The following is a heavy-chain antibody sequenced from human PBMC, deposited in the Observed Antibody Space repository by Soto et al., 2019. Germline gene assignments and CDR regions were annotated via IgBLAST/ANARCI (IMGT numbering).Heavy chain of an antibody. D-gene: IGHD2-15*01. V-gene: IGHV3-74*01. CDR1: GFTFSNYW. CDR3: VVEDFDY. CDR2: IKSDGTYT. Sequence: GGSLRLPCTASGFTFSNYWMHWVRLAAGKGLEWVSRIKSDGTYTNYADSVKGRFTISRYNAKNTLSLQVHSLRADDTAVYVCVVEDFDYWGQGTQVTVSS. J-gene: IGHJ4*02.